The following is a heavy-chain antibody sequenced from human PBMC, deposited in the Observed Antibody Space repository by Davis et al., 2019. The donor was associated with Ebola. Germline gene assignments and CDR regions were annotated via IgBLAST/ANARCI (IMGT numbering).Heavy chain of an antibody. D-gene: IGHD2-2*01. Sequence: MPSEPLSPPCTVPGASISSYSWSWIRQPPGKGLEWIGSIYYSRSTNYNPSLKRRVTISVDTSKNQFSLKLSSVTAADTAVYYCARHPVVPAAGMDVWGQGTTVTVSS. V-gene: IGHV4-59*08. J-gene: IGHJ6*02. CDR2: IYYSRST. CDR3: ARHPVVPAAGMDV. CDR1: GASISSYS.